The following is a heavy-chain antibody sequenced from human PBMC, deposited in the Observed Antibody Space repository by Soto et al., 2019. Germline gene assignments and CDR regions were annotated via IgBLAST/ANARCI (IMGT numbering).Heavy chain of an antibody. D-gene: IGHD5-18*01. CDR3: ARGWITAMVTFRVLNYYMDV. CDR2: INHSGST. CDR1: GGSFSGYY. J-gene: IGHJ6*03. V-gene: IGHV4-34*01. Sequence: SETLSLTCAVYGGSFSGYYWSWIRQPPGKGLEWIGEINHSGSTNYNPSLKSRVTISVDTSKNQFSLKLSSVTTADTAVYYCARGWITAMVTFRVLNYYMDVWGKGTTVTVSS.